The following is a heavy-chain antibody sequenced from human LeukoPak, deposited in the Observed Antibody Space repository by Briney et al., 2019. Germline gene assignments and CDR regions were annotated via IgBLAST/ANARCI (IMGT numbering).Heavy chain of an antibody. CDR2: IYYGGST. CDR3: ARGNDY. J-gene: IGHJ4*02. V-gene: IGHV4-59*08. CDR1: GASLNISY. Sequence: SETLSLTCTVSGASLNISYWSWIRQPPGKGLEWIGYIYYGGSTNYNPSLKSRVTISVDTSTNQVSLELSSVTAADTAVYYCARGNDYWGQGTLVTVSS.